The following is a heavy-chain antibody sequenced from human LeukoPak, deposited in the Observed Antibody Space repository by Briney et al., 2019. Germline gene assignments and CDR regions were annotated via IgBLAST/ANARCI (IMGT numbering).Heavy chain of an antibody. V-gene: IGHV4-59*01. CDR3: ARDPGYGDYGMEYWYFDL. J-gene: IGHJ2*01. Sequence: SETLSLTCTVSGGSFSSYYWSWIRQPPGKGLEWIGYIYYSGSTNYNPSLKSRVTISVATSKNQISLKLSSVTAAGTAVYYCARDPGYGDYGMEYWYFDLWGRGTLVTVSS. CDR2: IYYSGST. CDR1: GGSFSSYY. D-gene: IGHD4-17*01.